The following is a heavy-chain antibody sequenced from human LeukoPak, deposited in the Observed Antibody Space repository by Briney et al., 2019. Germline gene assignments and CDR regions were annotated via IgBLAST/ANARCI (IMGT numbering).Heavy chain of an antibody. CDR2: IYYSGST. D-gene: IGHD4-17*01. CDR1: GVSISSSSYY. CDR3: ARAPTTVTKYTLPYYYYGMDV. Sequence: SETLSLTCTVSGVSISSSSYYWGWIRQPPGKGLEWIGSIYYSGSTYYNPSLKSRVTISVDTSKNQFSLKLSSVTAADTAVYYCARAPTTVTKYTLPYYYYGMDVWGQGTTVTVSS. V-gene: IGHV4-39*01. J-gene: IGHJ6*02.